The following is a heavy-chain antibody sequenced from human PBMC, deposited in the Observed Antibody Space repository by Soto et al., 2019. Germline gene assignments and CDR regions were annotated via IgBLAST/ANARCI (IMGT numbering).Heavy chain of an antibody. CDR2: IYPGDSDT. J-gene: IGHJ3*02. CDR1: GYSFTSYW. D-gene: IGHD3-22*01. V-gene: IGHV5-51*01. CDR3: AILYGGYYDSSGHDAFDI. Sequence: GESLKISCKGSGYSFTSYWIGWVRQMPGKGLEWMGIIYPGDSDTRYSPSFQGQVTISADKSISTAYLQWSSLKASDTAMYYCAILYGGYYDSSGHDAFDIWGQGTMVTVSS.